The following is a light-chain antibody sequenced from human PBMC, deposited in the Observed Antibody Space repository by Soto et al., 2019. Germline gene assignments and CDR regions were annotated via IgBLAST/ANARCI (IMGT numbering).Light chain of an antibody. Sequence: QSALTQPPSAAGSPGRSVTISCTGTSSDVGDYNFVSWYQQHPGKAPKLMIYEVSKRPSGVPDRFSGSKSGNTASLTVSGPQAEDEADYYCSSYAGSNSVVFGGGTKVTVL. V-gene: IGLV2-8*01. CDR1: SSDVGDYNF. J-gene: IGLJ2*01. CDR3: SSYAGSNSVV. CDR2: EVS.